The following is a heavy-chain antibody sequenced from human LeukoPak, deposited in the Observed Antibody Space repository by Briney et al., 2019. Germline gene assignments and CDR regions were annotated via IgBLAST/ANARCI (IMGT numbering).Heavy chain of an antibody. CDR3: ASGRRLTFGGVIAHETFDY. Sequence: ASVKVSCKASGYTFTSYYMHWVRQAPGQGLEWMGIINPSGGSTSYAQKFQGRVTMTRDTSTSTVYMELSSLRSEDTAVYCCASGRRLTFGGVIAHETFDYWGQGTLVTVSS. J-gene: IGHJ4*02. D-gene: IGHD3-16*02. CDR2: INPSGGST. V-gene: IGHV1-46*01. CDR1: GYTFTSYY.